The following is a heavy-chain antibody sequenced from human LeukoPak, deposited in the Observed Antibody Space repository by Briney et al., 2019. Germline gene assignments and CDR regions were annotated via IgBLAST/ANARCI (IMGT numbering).Heavy chain of an antibody. Sequence: SETLSLTCAVSGGSISSSNWWSWVRQPPGKGLEWIGEIYHSGSTNYNPSLKSRVTISVDKSKNQFSLKLSSVTAADTAVYYCATERSSSRKWFDPWGQGSLVTVSS. D-gene: IGHD1-14*01. V-gene: IGHV4-4*02. CDR1: GGSISSSNW. CDR2: IYHSGST. J-gene: IGHJ5*02. CDR3: ATERSSSRKWFDP.